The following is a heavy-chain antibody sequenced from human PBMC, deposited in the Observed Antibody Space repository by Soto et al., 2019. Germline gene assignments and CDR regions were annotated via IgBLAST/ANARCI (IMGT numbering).Heavy chain of an antibody. V-gene: IGHV4-30-2*01. J-gene: IGHJ5*02. Sequence: SETLSLTCAVSGGSISSGGYSWSWIRQPPGKGLEWIGYIYHSGSTYYNPSLKSRVTISVDRSKNQFSLKLSSVTAADTAVYYCARATHCSSTSCYFGRRMGWFDPWGQGTLVTVSS. CDR1: GGSISSGGYS. CDR2: IYHSGST. D-gene: IGHD2-2*01. CDR3: ARATHCSSTSCYFGRRMGWFDP.